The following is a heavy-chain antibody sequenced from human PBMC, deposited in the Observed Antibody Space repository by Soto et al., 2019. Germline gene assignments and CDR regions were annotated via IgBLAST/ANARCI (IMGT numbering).Heavy chain of an antibody. CDR3: AREPNEPEYYYGLDL. CDR1: GDSLSSPTYY. Sequence: SETLSLTCTVSGDSLSSPTYYWTWIRQPPGKGLEWIAHIYYSGRTIYNPSLQSRVAISVDTSKNQFYLELNSVTAADTAVYFCAREPNEPEYYYGLDLWGQGTPVTVSS. CDR2: IYYSGRT. D-gene: IGHD1-1*01. V-gene: IGHV4-61*01. J-gene: IGHJ6*02.